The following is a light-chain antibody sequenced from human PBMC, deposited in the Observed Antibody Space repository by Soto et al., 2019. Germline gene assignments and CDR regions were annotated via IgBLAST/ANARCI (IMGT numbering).Light chain of an antibody. Sequence: SSELTQPSSVSVSPGQTARITCSGDVVAKKYGRWFQQKPGQAPVLVIYKDSERPSGIPERFSGSSSGTTVTLTISGAQVEDEADYYCYSAADNNLVFGGGTKLTVL. CDR3: YSAADNNLV. CDR1: VVAKKY. CDR2: KDS. V-gene: IGLV3-27*01. J-gene: IGLJ2*01.